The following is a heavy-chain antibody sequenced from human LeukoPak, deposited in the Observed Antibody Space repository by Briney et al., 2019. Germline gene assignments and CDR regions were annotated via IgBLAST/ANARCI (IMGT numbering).Heavy chain of an antibody. J-gene: IGHJ4*02. CDR2: IWYDGSNK. V-gene: IGHV3-33*08. Sequence: PGGSLRLSCAVSGFTFSNYGIHWVRQAPGKGLEWVAVIWYDGSNKYYADSVKGRFTISRDNSKNTLYLQMNSLRAEDTAVYYCARDSSYSGSYFDYWGQGTLVTVSS. CDR1: GFTFSNYG. CDR3: ARDSSYSGSYFDY. D-gene: IGHD1-26*01.